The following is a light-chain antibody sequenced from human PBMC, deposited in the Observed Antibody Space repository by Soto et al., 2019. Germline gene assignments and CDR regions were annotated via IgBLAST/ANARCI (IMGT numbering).Light chain of an antibody. CDR3: QQSYTTPPT. J-gene: IGKJ1*01. CDR2: EAS. Sequence: DIQMTQSPSSLSASIGDRVTITCRASQSISSYLNWYQQKPGKAPMLLIYEASNLQSGVPSRFSGSGAGTDFTLTISSLHPEDFAIYYCQQSYTTPPTFGQGTTGDIK. V-gene: IGKV1-39*01. CDR1: QSISSY.